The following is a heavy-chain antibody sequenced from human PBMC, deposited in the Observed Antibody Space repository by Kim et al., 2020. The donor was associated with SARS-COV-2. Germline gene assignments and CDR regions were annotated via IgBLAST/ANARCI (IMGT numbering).Heavy chain of an antibody. Sequence: YAQKFQGRVTMTEDTSTDTAYMELSSLRYEDTAVYYCAHTGLRWGDAFDIWGQGTMVTVSS. V-gene: IGHV1-24*01. J-gene: IGHJ3*02. D-gene: IGHD4-17*01. CDR3: AHTGLRWGDAFDI.